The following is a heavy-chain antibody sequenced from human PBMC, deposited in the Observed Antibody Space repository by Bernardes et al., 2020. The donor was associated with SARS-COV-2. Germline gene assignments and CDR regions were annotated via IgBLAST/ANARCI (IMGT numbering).Heavy chain of an antibody. Sequence: GGSLRLSCAASGFTFSSYSMNWVRQAPGKGLEWVSSISSSSSYIYYADSVKGRFTISRDNAKNSLYLQMNSLRAEDTAVYYCARDHFWSGYYAYNWFDPWGQGTLVTVSS. CDR2: ISSSSSYI. J-gene: IGHJ5*02. V-gene: IGHV3-21*01. CDR3: ARDHFWSGYYAYNWFDP. D-gene: IGHD3-3*02. CDR1: GFTFSSYS.